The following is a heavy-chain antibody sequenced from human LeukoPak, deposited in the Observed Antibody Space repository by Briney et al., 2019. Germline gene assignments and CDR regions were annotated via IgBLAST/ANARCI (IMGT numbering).Heavy chain of an antibody. CDR1: GFTFSSYG. Sequence: PGRSLRLSCAASGFTFSSYGMHWVRRAPGKGLEWVAVISYDGSNKYYADSVKGRFTISRDNSKNTLYLQMNSLRAEDTAVYYCAKDIWPMVRGVLVFDYWGQGTLVTVSS. CDR3: AKDIWPMVRGVLVFDY. CDR2: ISYDGSNK. V-gene: IGHV3-30*18. D-gene: IGHD3-10*01. J-gene: IGHJ4*02.